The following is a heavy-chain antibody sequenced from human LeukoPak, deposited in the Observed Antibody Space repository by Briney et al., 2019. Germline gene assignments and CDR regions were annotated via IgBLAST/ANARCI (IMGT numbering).Heavy chain of an antibody. Sequence: PGGSLRLSCAASGFTFSSYAMSWVRQAPGKGLEWVSAISGSGGSTYYADSVKGRFTISRDKSKNTLYLQMNSLRAEDTAVYYCARDTFGYDDAFDIWGQGTMVTVSS. CDR2: ISGSGGST. CDR1: GFTFSSYA. D-gene: IGHD2/OR15-2a*01. J-gene: IGHJ3*02. V-gene: IGHV3-23*01. CDR3: ARDTFGYDDAFDI.